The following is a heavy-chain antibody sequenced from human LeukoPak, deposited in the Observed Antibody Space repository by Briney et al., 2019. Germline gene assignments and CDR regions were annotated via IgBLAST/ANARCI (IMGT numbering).Heavy chain of an antibody. Sequence: GGSLRLSCAASGFTFSSYWMHWVRHAPGKGLVWVSRINSDGSSTIYADSVKGRFTLSRDHAKNTLYLQMNSLRAEDTAVYYCARRGYSYDYWGQGTLVTVSS. D-gene: IGHD5-18*01. CDR2: INSDGSST. V-gene: IGHV3-74*01. CDR3: ARRGYSYDY. J-gene: IGHJ4*02. CDR1: GFTFSSYW.